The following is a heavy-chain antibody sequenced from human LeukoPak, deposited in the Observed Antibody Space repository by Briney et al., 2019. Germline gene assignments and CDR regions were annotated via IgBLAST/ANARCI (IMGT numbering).Heavy chain of an antibody. Sequence: GGSLRLSCAASGFTFGRYPLHWVRQAPGKGLEWVASISYDGADPYYADSVKGRFTISRDKTKNTLYLQMNSLRAEDTAVYYCAKSSYYDASGYYREYYFDYWGQGTLVTVSS. V-gene: IGHV3-30*04. CDR3: AKSSYYDASGYYREYYFDY. CDR1: GFTFGRYP. D-gene: IGHD3-22*01. J-gene: IGHJ4*02. CDR2: ISYDGADP.